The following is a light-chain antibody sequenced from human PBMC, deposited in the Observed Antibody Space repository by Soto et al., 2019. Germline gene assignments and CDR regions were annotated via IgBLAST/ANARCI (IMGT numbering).Light chain of an antibody. V-gene: IGLV2-14*01. Sequence: QSALTQPASVSGSPGQSITISCTGTSSDVGGYNYVSWYQQHPGKAPKLMIYEVSNRPSGVSNRFSGSKSGNTASLTISGLQAEDEADYDCSSYTSSSTVFGTGTKVTVL. CDR3: SSYTSSSTV. J-gene: IGLJ1*01. CDR2: EVS. CDR1: SSDVGGYNY.